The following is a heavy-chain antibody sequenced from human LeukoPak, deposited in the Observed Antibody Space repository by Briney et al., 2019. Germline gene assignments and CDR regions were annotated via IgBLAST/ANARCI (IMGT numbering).Heavy chain of an antibody. D-gene: IGHD2-15*01. CDR2: FDPEDGET. V-gene: IGHV1-24*01. CDR1: GYTLTELS. J-gene: IGHJ5*02. Sequence: ASVKVSCKVSGYTLTELSMHWVRQAPGKGLEWMGGFDPEDGETIYAQKFQGRVTMTEDTSTDTAYMELSSLSSEDTAVYYCATDLGYCSGGSCSTGFDPWGQGTLVTVSS. CDR3: ATDLGYCSGGSCSTGFDP.